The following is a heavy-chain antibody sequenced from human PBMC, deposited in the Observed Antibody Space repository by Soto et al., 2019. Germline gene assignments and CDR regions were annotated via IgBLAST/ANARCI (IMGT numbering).Heavy chain of an antibody. Sequence: SETLSLTCTVSGGSLSSYYWSWIRQPPGKGLEWIGYIYYSGSTNYNPSLKSRVTISVDTSKNQFSLKLSSVTAADTAVYYCARVLTIFGVVIEYYYYMDVWRKGTTVTVSS. D-gene: IGHD3-3*01. CDR3: ARVLTIFGVVIEYYYYMDV. CDR1: GGSLSSYY. CDR2: IYYSGST. V-gene: IGHV4-59*01. J-gene: IGHJ6*03.